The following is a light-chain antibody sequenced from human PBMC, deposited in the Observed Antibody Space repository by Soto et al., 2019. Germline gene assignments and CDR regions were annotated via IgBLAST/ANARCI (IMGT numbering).Light chain of an antibody. V-gene: IGKV1-39*01. Sequence: DIQMTQSPSSLSASVGDRVTITCRASQSISIYLNWYQQKPGKAPKLLIYLASNLQSGVPSRFSGSGSGTDFTLTISSLQPEDFATYYCQQSYSSPRTFGQGTKVEVK. CDR3: QQSYSSPRT. CDR1: QSISIY. J-gene: IGKJ1*01. CDR2: LAS.